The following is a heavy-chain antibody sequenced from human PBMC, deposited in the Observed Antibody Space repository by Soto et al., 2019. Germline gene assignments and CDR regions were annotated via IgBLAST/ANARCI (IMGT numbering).Heavy chain of an antibody. Sequence: GGSLRLSCAASGFTFSSYAMSWVRQAPGKGLEWVSAISGSGGSTYYADSVKGRFTISRDNSKNTLYLQMNSLRAEDTAVYYCAKIMVYGSGSPTFDYWGQGTLVTVSS. CDR2: ISGSGGST. CDR3: AKIMVYGSGSPTFDY. V-gene: IGHV3-23*01. D-gene: IGHD3-10*01. CDR1: GFTFSSYA. J-gene: IGHJ4*02.